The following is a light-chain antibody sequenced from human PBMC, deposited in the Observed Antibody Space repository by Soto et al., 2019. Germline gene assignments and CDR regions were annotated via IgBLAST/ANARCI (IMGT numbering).Light chain of an antibody. Sequence: QSVLTQPRSVSGSPGQSVTTSCTGTSSDVGGYNYVSWYQPHPGKAPKVMIYDVSKRPSGVPDCFSGSKSGNTASLTISGLQAEDEADYYCCSYAGSFYVFGTGTKVTVL. CDR3: CSYAGSFYV. CDR1: SSDVGGYNY. V-gene: IGLV2-11*01. CDR2: DVS. J-gene: IGLJ1*01.